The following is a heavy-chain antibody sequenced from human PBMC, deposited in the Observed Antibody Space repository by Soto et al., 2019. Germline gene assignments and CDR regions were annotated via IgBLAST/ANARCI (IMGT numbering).Heavy chain of an antibody. J-gene: IGHJ4*02. D-gene: IGHD3-10*01. CDR2: IIPVFGTT. CDR3: ERDGGFGDLKY. CDR1: GDTFSGYP. V-gene: IGHV1-69*13. Sequence: AASVKVSCKASGDTFSGYPINWVRQAPGEGLEWMGRIIPVFGTTNDAQRFEGRVTFTADESTNTAYMELRGLLSEDTAIYYCERDGGFGDLKYWGPGTLVTVSS.